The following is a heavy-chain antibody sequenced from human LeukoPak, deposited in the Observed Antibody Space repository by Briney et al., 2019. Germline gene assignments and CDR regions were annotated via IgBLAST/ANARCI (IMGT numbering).Heavy chain of an antibody. D-gene: IGHD1-26*01. CDR3: ARDREPIDAFDV. V-gene: IGHV3-11*01. J-gene: IGHJ3*01. Sequence: GGSLRLSCVASGFTFSDYYMSWIRQAPGKGLECVSYISSSVGTIYYADSVKGRFTISRDNAKNSLYLQMNSLRAEDTAVYDCARDREPIDAFDVWSQGTMVTVPS. CDR2: ISSSVGTI. CDR1: GFTFSDYY.